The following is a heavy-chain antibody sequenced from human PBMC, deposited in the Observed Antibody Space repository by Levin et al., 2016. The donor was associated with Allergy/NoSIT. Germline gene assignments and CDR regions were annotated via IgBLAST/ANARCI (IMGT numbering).Heavy chain of an antibody. J-gene: IGHJ4*02. Sequence: GGSLRLSCVASGFIFRDFGMSWVRQVPGKGPEWVSGINWSGDTTYYADSVKGRFIISRDNGKKSLFLEMDSLRAEDTAFYYCARDPGYSVTNYFDQWGQGTLVTVSS. CDR1: GFIFRDFG. CDR3: ARDPGYSVTNYFDQ. V-gene: IGHV3-20*04. D-gene: IGHD2-15*01. CDR2: INWSGDTT.